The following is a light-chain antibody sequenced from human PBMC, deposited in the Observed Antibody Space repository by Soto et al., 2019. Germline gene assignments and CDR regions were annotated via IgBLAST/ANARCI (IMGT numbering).Light chain of an antibody. J-gene: IGKJ3*01. CDR2: LGS. Sequence: DIVMTQSPLYLPVTPGEPASISCRSSQSLLHSDGYNYLDWYLQKPGQSPQLLLYLGSNRASGVAYRFSGSGSGTDFTLKISRVEAEDVGVYYCMQALQTPLFTFGPGTKVDLK. CDR3: MQALQTPLFT. V-gene: IGKV2-28*01. CDR1: QSLLHSDGYNY.